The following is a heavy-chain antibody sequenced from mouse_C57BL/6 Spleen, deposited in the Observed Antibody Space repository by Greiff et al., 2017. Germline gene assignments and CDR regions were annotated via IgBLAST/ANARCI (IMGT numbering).Heavy chain of an antibody. CDR3: ARGHSIYYYGPHYFDY. CDR2: ISDGGSYT. CDR1: GFTFSSYA. Sequence: EVKVVESGGGLVKPGGSLKLSCAASGFTFSSYAMSWVRQTPEKRLEWVATISDGGSYTYYPDNVKGRFTISRDNAKNNLYLQMSHLKSEDTAMYYCARGHSIYYYGPHYFDYWGQGTTLTVSS. J-gene: IGHJ2*01. V-gene: IGHV5-4*03. D-gene: IGHD1-1*01.